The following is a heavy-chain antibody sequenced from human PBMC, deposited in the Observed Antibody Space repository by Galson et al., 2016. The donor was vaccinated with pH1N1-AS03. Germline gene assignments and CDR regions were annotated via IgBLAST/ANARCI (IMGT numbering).Heavy chain of an antibody. D-gene: IGHD3-22*01. V-gene: IGHV4-59*01. Sequence: ETLSLTCTVSGGSISGYFWSWIRQPPGKGLEWIGYIHYSGSTNYNPSLRSRVTISVDASMNQFSLKVNSVTPADTAVYYCARYSSSADHFDYWGQGTLVTVSS. CDR2: IHYSGST. CDR1: GGSISGYF. J-gene: IGHJ4*02. CDR3: ARYSSSADHFDY.